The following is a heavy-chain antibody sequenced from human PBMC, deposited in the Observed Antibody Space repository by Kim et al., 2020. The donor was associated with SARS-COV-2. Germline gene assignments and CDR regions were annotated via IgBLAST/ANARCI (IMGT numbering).Heavy chain of an antibody. V-gene: IGHV4-61*01. J-gene: IGHJ4*02. Sequence: SETLSLTCTVSGGSVSSSSSYWSWIRHPPGKGLEWIAYIYYSGTTKYNPSLKSRLTMSVDTSKNEFSLKLRSVTAADTAVYYCASTTPAYSSDWYVKNFDIRGQGILVTVSS. D-gene: IGHD6-13*01. CDR2: IYYSGTT. CDR1: GGSVSSSSSY. CDR3: ASTTPAYSSDWYVKNFDI.